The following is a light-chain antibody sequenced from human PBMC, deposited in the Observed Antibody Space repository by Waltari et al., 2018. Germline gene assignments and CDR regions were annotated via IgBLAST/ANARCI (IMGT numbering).Light chain of an antibody. J-gene: IGLJ2*01. CDR1: TYDVGGYHL. Sequence: QSALTQPASVSGSPGPSITISCTGSTYDVGGYHLVPWYRQFPNKAPQLIIYEGTRRPSGVSSRFSASKSGNTASLTISGLQAEDEALYFCSSYTRSDNSVLFGGGTQLSVL. CDR2: EGT. V-gene: IGLV2-23*01. CDR3: SSYTRSDNSVL.